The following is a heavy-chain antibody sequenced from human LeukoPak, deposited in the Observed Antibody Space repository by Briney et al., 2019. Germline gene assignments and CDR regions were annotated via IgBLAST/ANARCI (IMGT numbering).Heavy chain of an antibody. Sequence: PSETLSLTCAVYGGSFSGYYWSWIRQPPGKGLEWIGEINHSGSTNYSPSLKSRVTISVDTSKNQFSLKLSSVTAADTAVYYCARAAASPRGYFDYWGQGTLVTVSS. V-gene: IGHV4-34*01. D-gene: IGHD6-13*01. J-gene: IGHJ4*02. CDR1: GGSFSGYY. CDR3: ARAAASPRGYFDY. CDR2: INHSGST.